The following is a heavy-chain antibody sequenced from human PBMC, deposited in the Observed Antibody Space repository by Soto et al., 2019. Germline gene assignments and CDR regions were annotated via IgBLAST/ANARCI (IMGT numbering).Heavy chain of an antibody. J-gene: IGHJ5*02. V-gene: IGHV1-18*01. D-gene: IGHD6-13*01. CDR2: ISAYNGNT. CDR1: GYTFTSYG. CDR3: ARDKWIGSSSRYNWFDP. Sequence: GASVKVSCKASGYTFTSYGISWVLQAPGQGLEWMGWISAYNGNTNYAQKLQGRVTMTTDTSTSTAYMELRSLRSDDTAVYYCARDKWIGSSSRYNWFDPWGQGTLVTVSS.